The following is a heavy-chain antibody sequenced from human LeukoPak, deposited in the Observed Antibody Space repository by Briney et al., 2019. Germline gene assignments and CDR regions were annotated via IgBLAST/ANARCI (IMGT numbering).Heavy chain of an antibody. Sequence: GGSLRLSCAASGFTFSSYAMSWVRQAPGKGLEWVSAISGSGGSTYYADSVKGRSTISRDNSKNTLYLQMNSLGAEDTVVYYCAKESYSSGWYAYFDYRGQGTLVTVSS. D-gene: IGHD6-19*01. CDR1: GFTFSSYA. V-gene: IGHV3-23*01. CDR2: ISGSGGST. J-gene: IGHJ4*02. CDR3: AKESYSSGWYAYFDY.